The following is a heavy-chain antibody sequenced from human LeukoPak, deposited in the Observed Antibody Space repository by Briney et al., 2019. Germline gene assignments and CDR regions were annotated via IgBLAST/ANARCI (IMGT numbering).Heavy chain of an antibody. CDR1: GGSFSGSY. D-gene: IGHD5/OR15-5a*01. V-gene: IGHV4-34*01. CDR3: ARGIPGSVLDDGFDI. Sequence: PSETLSLTCAVYGGSFSGSYWSWIRQPPGKGLEWIGEINHSGSTNYNPSLKSRVTISVDTSKNQFSLKLSSVTAADTAVYYCARGIPGSVLDDGFDIWGQGTMVTVSS. CDR2: INHSGST. J-gene: IGHJ3*02.